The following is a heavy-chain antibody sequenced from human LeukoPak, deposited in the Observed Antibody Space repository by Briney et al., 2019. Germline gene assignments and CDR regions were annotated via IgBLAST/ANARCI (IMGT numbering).Heavy chain of an antibody. CDR3: ARAGYSSSWAAFDI. V-gene: IGHV3-30-3*01. J-gene: IGHJ3*02. D-gene: IGHD6-13*01. Sequence: GRSLRLSCAASRSSFSSYAMHWVRQAPGKGLEWVAVISYDGSNKYYTDSVKGRFTISRDNSQNTLYLQMNSLRAEDTAVYYCARAGYSSSWAAFDIWGQGTMVTVSS. CDR1: RSSFSSYA. CDR2: ISYDGSNK.